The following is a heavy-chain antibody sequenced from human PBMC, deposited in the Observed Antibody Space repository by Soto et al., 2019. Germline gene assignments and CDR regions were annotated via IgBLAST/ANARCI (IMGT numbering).Heavy chain of an antibody. D-gene: IGHD2-21*02. CDR2: IYWDDDK. Sequence: QITLKESGPTLVKPTQTLTLTCTFSGFSLSTIGVGVGWIRQPPGKALEWLALIYWDDDKRYSQCLKSRLTVTKDTSKNQVVLTMTNMDPVDTATYYCVQSRCGGDCLHSYSSHSYSGLDVWGQGTTVTVSS. J-gene: IGHJ6*02. V-gene: IGHV2-5*02. CDR3: VQSRCGGDCLHSYSSHSYSGLDV. CDR1: GFSLSTIGVG.